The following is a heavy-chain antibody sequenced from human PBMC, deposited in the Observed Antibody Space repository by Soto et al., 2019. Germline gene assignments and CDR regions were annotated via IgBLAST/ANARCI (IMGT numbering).Heavy chain of an antibody. J-gene: IGHJ4*02. Sequence: EVQLVESGGGLVQPGGSLRLSCAASGFTVSSNYMSWVRQAPGKGLEWVSVIYSGGSTYYADSVKGSFTISRDNSKNTLYLQMNSLRAEDTAVYYCARDPSNWNPVSYWGQGTLVTVSS. CDR3: ARDPSNWNPVSY. CDR1: GFTVSSNY. D-gene: IGHD1-20*01. CDR2: IYSGGST. V-gene: IGHV3-66*01.